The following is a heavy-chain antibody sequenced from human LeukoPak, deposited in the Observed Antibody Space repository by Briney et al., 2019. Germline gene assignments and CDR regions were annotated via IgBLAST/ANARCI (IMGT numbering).Heavy chain of an antibody. CDR2: IRTKPKSYTT. CDR3: GRVGDYFDNNGYSLDAVDA. J-gene: IGHJ3*01. CDR1: GFSFRDHY. Sequence: PGGSLRLSCGASGFSFRDHYMDWVRQPPGKGLEWVGRIRTKPKSYTTDYAASVKGRFTISRDDSKNLLYLQMNSLKTEDTAVYYCGRVGDYFDNNGYSLDAVDAWGRGTMFTVSS. D-gene: IGHD3-22*01. V-gene: IGHV3-72*01.